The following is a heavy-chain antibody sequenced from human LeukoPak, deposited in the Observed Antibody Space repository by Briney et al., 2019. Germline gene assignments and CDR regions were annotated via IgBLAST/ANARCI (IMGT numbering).Heavy chain of an antibody. CDR2: ISTSGSNT. V-gene: IGHV3-23*01. CDR1: GFTFSIYA. Sequence: PGGSLRLSCAASGFTFSIYAMSWVRQTPGKGLEWVSGISTSGSNTYYADSVRGRFTISRDNSKNTLYLQMNSLRAEDTAVYYCAKVPPLVVVTNYYFDYWGQGTLVTVSS. D-gene: IGHD2-21*02. J-gene: IGHJ4*02. CDR3: AKVPPLVVVTNYYFDY.